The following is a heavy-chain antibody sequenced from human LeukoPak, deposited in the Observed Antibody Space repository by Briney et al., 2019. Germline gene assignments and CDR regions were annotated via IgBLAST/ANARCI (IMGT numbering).Heavy chain of an antibody. J-gene: IGHJ3*02. CDR2: ISSSSSYI. CDR3: ARDSIVNAFDI. CDR1: GFTFSSYS. D-gene: IGHD1-26*01. V-gene: IGHV3-21*01. Sequence: GGSLRLSCAASGFTFSSYSMNWVRQAPGKGLEWVSSISSSSSYIYYADSVKGRFTISRDNAKNSLYLQMNSLRAEDTAVYYCARDSIVNAFDIWGQGTMVTVSS.